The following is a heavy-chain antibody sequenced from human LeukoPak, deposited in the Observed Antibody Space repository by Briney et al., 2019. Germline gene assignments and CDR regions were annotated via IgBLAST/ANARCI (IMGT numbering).Heavy chain of an antibody. CDR1: GYTLTELS. D-gene: IGHD5-12*01. CDR3: AREGSGYDSREDYFDY. CDR2: ISAYNGNT. Sequence: GASVKVSCKVSGYTLTELSMHWVRQAPGQGLEWMGWISAYNGNTNYAQKLQGRVTMTTDTSTSTAYMELRSLRSDDTAVYYCAREGSGYDSREDYFDYWGQGTLVTVSS. V-gene: IGHV1-18*01. J-gene: IGHJ4*02.